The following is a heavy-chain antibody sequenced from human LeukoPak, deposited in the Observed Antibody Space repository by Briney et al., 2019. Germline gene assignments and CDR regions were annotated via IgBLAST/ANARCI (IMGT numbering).Heavy chain of an antibody. Sequence: GRSLLLSCAASGFTFSSYGMHWVRPAPGKGLEWVAVISYDGSNKYYADSVKGRFTISRDNSKNTLYLQMNSLRAEDTAVYYCAKDGGGGNYFDYWGQGTLVTVSS. CDR3: AKDGGGGNYFDY. CDR1: GFTFSSYG. D-gene: IGHD2-15*01. CDR2: ISYDGSNK. J-gene: IGHJ4*02. V-gene: IGHV3-30*18.